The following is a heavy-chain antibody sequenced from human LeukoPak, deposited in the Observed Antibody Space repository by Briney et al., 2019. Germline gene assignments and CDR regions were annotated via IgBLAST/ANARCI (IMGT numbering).Heavy chain of an antibody. CDR1: GGSISDSTYY. CDR3: ARVFAAAVPRLFDY. D-gene: IGHD6-13*01. CDR2: SYLSGIT. Sequence: PSETLSLTCTVSGGSISDSTYYWGWIRQPPGKGLEWIGSSYLSGITYFNPSLKSRVTISVDTSKNQFSLKLSSVTAADTAVYYCARVFAAAVPRLFDYWGQGTLVTVSS. V-gene: IGHV4-39*01. J-gene: IGHJ4*02.